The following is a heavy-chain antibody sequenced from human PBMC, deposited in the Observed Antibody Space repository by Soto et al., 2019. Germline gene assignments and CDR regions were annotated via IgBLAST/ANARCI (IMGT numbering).Heavy chain of an antibody. CDR1: GYTFTSYY. J-gene: IGHJ6*02. V-gene: IGHV1-46*01. CDR2: INPSGGST. D-gene: IGHD2-2*01. CDR3: ARVRGVVGYCSSTSCYGSRINYYYGMDV. Sequence: ASVKVSCKASGYTFTSYYMHWVRQAPGQGLEWMGIINPSGGSTSYAQKFQGRVTMTRDTSTSTVYMELSSLRSEDTAVYYCARVRGVVGYCSSTSCYGSRINYYYGMDVWGQGTTVTVSS.